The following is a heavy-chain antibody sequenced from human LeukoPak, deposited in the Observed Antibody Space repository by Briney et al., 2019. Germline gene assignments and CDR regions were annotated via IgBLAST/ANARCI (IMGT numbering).Heavy chain of an antibody. V-gene: IGHV4-39*07. CDR3: ARERREQLLPPYTRSLTYFDY. CDR1: GGSITSSSYY. CDR2: FYYSGST. J-gene: IGHJ4*02. D-gene: IGHD2-15*01. Sequence: SETLSLTCTVSGGSITSSSYYWGWIRQPPGTGLEWIGSFYYSGSTYYNPSLKRRVTISIDTSKNQFSLKLSSVTAADTAVYYCARERREQLLPPYTRSLTYFDYWGQGTLVTVSS.